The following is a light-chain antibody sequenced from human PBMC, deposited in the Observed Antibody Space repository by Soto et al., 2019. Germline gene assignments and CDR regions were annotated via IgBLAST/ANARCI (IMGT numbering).Light chain of an antibody. J-gene: IGKJ5*01. Sequence: IQLTQSPTSLSASVGDRVTITCRASQGISLSLAWYQQRPGTSPRLLIYDASALGSGVPSRFSGHASGTEFTLSISSLHPEDFATYFCQQYESYPITFGQGTRLEI. CDR3: QQYESYPIT. CDR1: QGISLS. V-gene: IGKV1-13*02. CDR2: DAS.